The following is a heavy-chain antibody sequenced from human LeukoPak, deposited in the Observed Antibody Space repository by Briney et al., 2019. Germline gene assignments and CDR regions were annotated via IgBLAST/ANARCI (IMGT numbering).Heavy chain of an antibody. Sequence: GGSLRLPCAASGFTFTNYAMNWLRQAPGKGLEWVSTFSGRGDMTYYADSGKGRFTISRDVSRSTLFLQMNSLRGEDTAVYYCAKGMTATTSTFDFWGQGTLVTVST. V-gene: IGHV3-23*01. J-gene: IGHJ4*02. CDR1: GFTFTNYA. CDR3: AKGMTATTSTFDF. D-gene: IGHD2-21*02. CDR2: FSGRGDMT.